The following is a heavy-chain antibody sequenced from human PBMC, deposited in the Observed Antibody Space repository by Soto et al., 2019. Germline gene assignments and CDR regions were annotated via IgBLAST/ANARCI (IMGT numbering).Heavy chain of an antibody. D-gene: IGHD3-10*01. V-gene: IGHV3-23*01. CDR3: VKDGGFGELLPLDY. J-gene: IGHJ4*02. CDR1: GFTFSSYA. Sequence: GGSLRLSCAASGFTFSSYAMSWVRQAPGKGLEWVSAISGSGGSTYYADSVKGRFTISRDNSKNTLYLQMNSLRAEDTAVYYCVKDGGFGELLPLDYWGQGTLVTVSS. CDR2: ISGSGGST.